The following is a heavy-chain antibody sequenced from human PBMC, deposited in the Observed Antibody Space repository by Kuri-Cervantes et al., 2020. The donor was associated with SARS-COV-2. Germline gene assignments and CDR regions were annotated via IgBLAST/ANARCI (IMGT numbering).Heavy chain of an antibody. CDR1: GYSISSGYY. D-gene: IGHD4-11*01. CDR3: AGGPETVTADSNWFDP. J-gene: IGHJ5*02. V-gene: IGHV4-38-2*02. Sequence: SETLSLTCTVSGYSISSGYYWGWIRQPPGKGLEWIGSIYHSGSTYYNPSLKSRVTISVDTSKNQFSLKLSSVTAADTAVYYCAGGPETVTADSNWFDPWGQGTLVTVSS. CDR2: IYHSGST.